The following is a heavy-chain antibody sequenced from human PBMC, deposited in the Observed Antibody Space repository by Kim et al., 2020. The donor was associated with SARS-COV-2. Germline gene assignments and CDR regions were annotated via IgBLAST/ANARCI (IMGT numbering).Heavy chain of an antibody. Sequence: GYAQKFQGRVTMTRNTSISTAYMGLSSLRSEETAVYYCAGRGYGLYGMDVWGQGTTVTVSS. J-gene: IGHJ6*02. D-gene: IGHD5-18*01. V-gene: IGHV1-8*01. CDR3: AGRGYGLYGMDV.